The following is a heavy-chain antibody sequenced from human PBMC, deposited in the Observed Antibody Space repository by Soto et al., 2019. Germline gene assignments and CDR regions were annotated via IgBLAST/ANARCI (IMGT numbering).Heavy chain of an antibody. CDR3: ARDIKISSRIAEADGATDAFDI. D-gene: IGHD6-13*01. V-gene: IGHV5-51*01. CDR1: GYSFTSYW. Sequence: LGESLKISCKGSGYSFTSYWIGWVRQMPGKGLEWMGIIYPGDSDTRYSPSFQGQVTISADKSISTAYLQWSSLKASDTAMYYCARDIKISSRIAEADGATDAFDIWGQGTMLTV. CDR2: IYPGDSDT. J-gene: IGHJ3*02.